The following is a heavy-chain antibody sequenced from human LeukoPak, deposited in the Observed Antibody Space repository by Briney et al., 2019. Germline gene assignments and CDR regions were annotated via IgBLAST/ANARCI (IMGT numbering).Heavy chain of an antibody. CDR2: IYPRDAST. J-gene: IGHJ4*02. Sequence: ASVKVSCKASGYTFTINYIHWVRQAPGQELEWMGMIYPRDASTSYAQKFQGRVTVTRDTSTGTVHMELSGLRSEDTAVYYCARDQEGFDYWGQGTLVTVSS. V-gene: IGHV1-46*01. CDR1: GYTFTINY. CDR3: ARDQEGFDY.